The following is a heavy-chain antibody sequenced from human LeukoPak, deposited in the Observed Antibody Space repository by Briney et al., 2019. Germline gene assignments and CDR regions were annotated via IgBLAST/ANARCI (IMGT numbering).Heavy chain of an antibody. CDR3: ATVPLYDSSGYPDY. J-gene: IGHJ4*02. CDR1: GYTLTELS. D-gene: IGHD3-22*01. V-gene: IGHV1-24*01. CDR2: FDPEDGET. Sequence: ASVKVSRKVSGYTLTELSMHWVRQAPGKGLEWMGGFDPEDGETIYAQKFQGRVTMTEDTSTDTAYMELSSLRSEDTAVYYCATVPLYDSSGYPDYWGQGTLVTVSS.